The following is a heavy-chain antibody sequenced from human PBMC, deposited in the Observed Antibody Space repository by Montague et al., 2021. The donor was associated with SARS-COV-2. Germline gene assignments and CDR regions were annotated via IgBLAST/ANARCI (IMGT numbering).Heavy chain of an antibody. V-gene: IGHV4-59*02. D-gene: IGHD3-10*01. Sequence: SETLSLTCTVSGGSVRSYYWSWIRQPPGKGLEWIGEIYSSGTTNXXPSLKSRVTISLDTSKSQFSLKLTSVTAADTAVYYCARHTRGWQSSDFWGQGTLVTVSS. CDR1: GGSVRSYY. J-gene: IGHJ4*02. CDR3: ARHTRGWQSSDF. CDR2: IYSSGTT.